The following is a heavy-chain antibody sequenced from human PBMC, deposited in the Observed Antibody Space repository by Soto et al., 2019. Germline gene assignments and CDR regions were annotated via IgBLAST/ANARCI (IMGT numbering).Heavy chain of an antibody. Sequence: SETLSLTCAVYGGSFSGYYWSWIRQPPGKGLEWIGEINHSGSTNYNPSLKSRVTISVDTSKNQFSLKLSSVTAADTAVYYCARMNIVLMVYAIRGNWFDPWGQGTLVTVSS. J-gene: IGHJ5*02. CDR2: INHSGST. CDR3: ARMNIVLMVYAIRGNWFDP. V-gene: IGHV4-34*01. CDR1: GGSFSGYY. D-gene: IGHD2-8*01.